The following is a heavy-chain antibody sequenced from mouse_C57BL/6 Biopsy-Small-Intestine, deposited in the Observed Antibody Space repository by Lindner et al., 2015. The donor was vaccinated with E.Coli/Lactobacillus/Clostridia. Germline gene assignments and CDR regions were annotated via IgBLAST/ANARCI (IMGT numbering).Heavy chain of an antibody. CDR3: ARVGLYASGRASIDY. D-gene: IGHD6-2*01. V-gene: IGHV1-64*01. Sequence: SVKVSCKASGYTFTGYYLHLVRQAPGQGLEWMGWMNPKSGATNYAQKFQGRVTMTRDTSINTAYMVLTSLTSDDTAVYYCARVGLYASGRASIDYWGQGTLVTVSS. CDR1: GYTFTGYY. J-gene: IGHJ4*01. CDR2: MNPKSGAT.